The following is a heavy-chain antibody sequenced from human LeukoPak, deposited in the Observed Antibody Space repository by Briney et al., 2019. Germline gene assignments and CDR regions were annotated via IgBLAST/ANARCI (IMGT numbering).Heavy chain of an antibody. D-gene: IGHD1-1*01. Sequence: PSETLSLTGTVSGGSISSYYWSWIRQPPGKGLEWIGYIYYSGSTNYNPSLKSRVTISVDTSKNQFSLKLSSVTAADTAVYYCARGTTPWILSYFDYWGQGTLVTVSS. CDR2: IYYSGST. CDR1: GGSISSYY. J-gene: IGHJ4*02. CDR3: ARGTTPWILSYFDY. V-gene: IGHV4-59*01.